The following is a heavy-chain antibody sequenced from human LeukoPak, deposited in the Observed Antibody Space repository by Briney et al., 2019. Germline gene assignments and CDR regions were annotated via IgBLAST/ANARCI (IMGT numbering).Heavy chain of an antibody. J-gene: IGHJ5*02. CDR1: GYSFISHW. Sequence: GESLKISCNGSGYSFISHWIGWVRQMPGKGLEWMGIIYPGDSDTRYSPSFQGQVTISADKSISTAYLQWSSLKASDIAMYYCARSLYSSLGVWFDPWGQGTLVTVSS. CDR3: ARSLYSSLGVWFDP. CDR2: IYPGDSDT. D-gene: IGHD6-13*01. V-gene: IGHV5-51*01.